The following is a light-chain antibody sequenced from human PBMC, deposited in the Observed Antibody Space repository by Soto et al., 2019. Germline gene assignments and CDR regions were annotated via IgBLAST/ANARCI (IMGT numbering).Light chain of an antibody. CDR1: SSDVGGYNY. CDR3: SSYTASSTLL. Sequence: QSALTRPASVSGSPGQSITISCTGTSSDVGGYNYVSWSQQHPGKAPKLLISEVSNRPSGVSNRFSGSKSGNTASLTISGLQADDEADYYCSSYTASSTLLFGTGT. J-gene: IGLJ1*01. V-gene: IGLV2-14*03. CDR2: EVS.